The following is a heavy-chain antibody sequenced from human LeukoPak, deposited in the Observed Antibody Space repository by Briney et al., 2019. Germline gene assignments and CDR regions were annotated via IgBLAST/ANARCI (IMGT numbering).Heavy chain of an antibody. Sequence: SGGSLRLSCAASAFTFSSSWMSWVRQAPGKGLEWVANTKQDGSETYYVDSVKGRFTISRDNAKNSLYLQMNSLRVEDTAVYYCARGPFSVVATTEFDYWGQGTLVTVSA. CDR3: ARGPFSVVATTEFDY. CDR2: TKQDGSET. CDR1: AFTFSSSW. V-gene: IGHV3-7*01. J-gene: IGHJ4*02. D-gene: IGHD5-12*01.